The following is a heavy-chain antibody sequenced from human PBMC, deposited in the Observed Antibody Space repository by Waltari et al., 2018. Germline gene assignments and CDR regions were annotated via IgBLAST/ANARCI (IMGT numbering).Heavy chain of an antibody. CDR3: ATDAMTAPGYDAFDI. CDR2: VETEDGET. CDR1: GYTFTGYY. D-gene: IGHD2-2*01. J-gene: IGHJ3*02. Sequence: QVQLVQSGAEVKKPGASVKVSCKASGYTFTGYYMHWVRQAPGQGLEWMGGVETEDGETIYAQKCQGRVTMTEDTSTDTSYMELSSLRSEDTAVYYCATDAMTAPGYDAFDIWGQGTMVTVSS. V-gene: IGHV1-24*01.